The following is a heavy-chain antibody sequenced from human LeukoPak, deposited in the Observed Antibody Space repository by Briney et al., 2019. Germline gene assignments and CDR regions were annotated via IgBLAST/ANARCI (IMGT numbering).Heavy chain of an antibody. CDR3: ARSYGDYGNYYYYMDV. V-gene: IGHV1-2*06. CDR1: GYTFTGYY. J-gene: IGHJ6*03. D-gene: IGHD4-17*01. Sequence: ASVKVSCKASGYTFTGYYMHWGRQAPGQGLEWMGRINPNSGGTNYAQKFQGRVTMTTDTSISTAYMELSRLRSDDTAVYYCARSYGDYGNYYYYMDVWGKGTTVTVSS. CDR2: INPNSGGT.